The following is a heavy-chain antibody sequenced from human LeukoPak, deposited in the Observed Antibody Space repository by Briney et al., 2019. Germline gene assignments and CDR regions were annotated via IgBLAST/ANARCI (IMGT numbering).Heavy chain of an antibody. CDR3: VRQAIAVAGTRDLLAFDI. Sequence: PSETLSLTCTVSGGSISSSSYYWGWIRQPPGKGLEWIGSIYYSGSTYYNPSLKSRVTISVDTSKNQFSLKLSSVTAADTAVYYCVRQAIAVAGTRDLLAFDIWGQGTMVTVSS. D-gene: IGHD6-19*01. J-gene: IGHJ3*02. V-gene: IGHV4-39*01. CDR1: GGSISSSSYY. CDR2: IYYSGST.